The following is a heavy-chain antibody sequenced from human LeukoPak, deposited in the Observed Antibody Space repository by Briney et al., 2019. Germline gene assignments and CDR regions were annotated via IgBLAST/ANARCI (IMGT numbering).Heavy chain of an antibody. J-gene: IGHJ4*02. CDR1: GGSFSGYY. CDR3: ARGVYCSGGSCYIPFDY. CDR2: INHSGRT. D-gene: IGHD2-15*01. V-gene: IGHV4-34*01. Sequence: PSETLSLTCAVYGGSFSGYYWSWIRQPPGKGLEWIGEINHSGRTNYNPSLKSRVTISVDTSKNQFSLKLSSVTAADTAVYYCARGVYCSGGSCYIPFDYWGQGTVVTVSS.